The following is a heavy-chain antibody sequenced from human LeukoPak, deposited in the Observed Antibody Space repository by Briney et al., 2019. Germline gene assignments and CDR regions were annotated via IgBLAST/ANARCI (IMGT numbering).Heavy chain of an antibody. Sequence: GGSLRLSCAASGFTFSSYSMNWVRQAPGKGLEWVSSISSSSSYIYYADSVKGRFTISRDNAKNSLYLQMNSLRAEDTAVYYCARDLYSGWATVVSRKVDYWGQGTLVTVSS. J-gene: IGHJ4*02. V-gene: IGHV3-21*01. D-gene: IGHD4-23*01. CDR1: GFTFSSYS. CDR2: ISSSSSYI. CDR3: ARDLYSGWATVVSRKVDY.